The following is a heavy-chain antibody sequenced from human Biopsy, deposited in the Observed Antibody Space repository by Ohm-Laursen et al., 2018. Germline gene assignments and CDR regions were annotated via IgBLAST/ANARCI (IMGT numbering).Heavy chain of an antibody. CDR1: GFTFSSYW. D-gene: IGHD1-20*01. J-gene: IGHJ4*02. Sequence: SLRLSCAASGFTFSSYWMHWVRQVPGKGLVWVSRNKTDGSVITYADSVKGRFTISRDNAKNRLYLQMNSLRAEDSALYYCARDLSGKDDYWGQGTLVTVSS. V-gene: IGHV3-74*01. CDR3: ARDLSGKDDY. CDR2: NKTDGSVI.